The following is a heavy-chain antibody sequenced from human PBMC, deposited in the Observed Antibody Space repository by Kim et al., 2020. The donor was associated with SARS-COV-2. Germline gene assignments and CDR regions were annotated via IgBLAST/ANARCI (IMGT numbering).Heavy chain of an antibody. V-gene: IGHV4-4*02. D-gene: IGHD5-18*01. CDR3: ARVLMDTAMVTWYGMDV. CDR2: IYHSGST. J-gene: IGHJ6*02. CDR1: GGSISSSNW. Sequence: SETLSLTCAVSGGSISSSNWWSWVRQPPGKGLEWIGEIYHSGSTNYNPSLKSRVTISVDKSKNQFSLKLSSVTAADTAVYYCARVLMDTAMVTWYGMDVWGQGTTVTVSS.